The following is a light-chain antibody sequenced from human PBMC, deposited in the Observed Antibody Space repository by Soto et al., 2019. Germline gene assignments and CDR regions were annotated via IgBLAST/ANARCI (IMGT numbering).Light chain of an antibody. CDR2: GAS. V-gene: IGKV3-20*01. J-gene: IGKJ5*01. Sequence: EIVLTQSPGTLSLSPGERATLSCRASQSVSSSYLAWYQQKPGQAPRLLIYGASSRGTGIPDKFSGSGSGTDFTLTISRLETEDFAVYYCQQYGSSPITFGQGTRLEIK. CDR3: QQYGSSPIT. CDR1: QSVSSSY.